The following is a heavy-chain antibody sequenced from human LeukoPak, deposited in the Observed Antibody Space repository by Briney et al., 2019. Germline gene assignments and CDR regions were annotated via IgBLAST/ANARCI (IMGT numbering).Heavy chain of an antibody. CDR3: ARVVVGATTIYFQH. J-gene: IGHJ1*01. CDR1: GYTFTSYA. CDR2: INPNSGGT. V-gene: IGHV1-2*02. Sequence: GASVKVSRKASGYTFTSYAMNWVRQAPGQGLEWMGWINPNSGGTNYAQKFQGRVTMTRDTSISTAYMELSRLRSDDTAVYYCARVVVGATTIYFQHWGQGTLVTVSS. D-gene: IGHD1-26*01.